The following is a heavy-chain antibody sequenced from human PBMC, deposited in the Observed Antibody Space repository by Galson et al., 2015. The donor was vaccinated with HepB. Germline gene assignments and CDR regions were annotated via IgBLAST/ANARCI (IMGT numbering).Heavy chain of an antibody. CDR1: GFTFSSYS. CDR3: ARDLTGYSSTWRRYWFFDL. V-gene: IGHV3-48*04. J-gene: IGHJ2*01. Sequence: SLRLSCAASGFTFSSYSMNWVRQAPGKGLEWVSFISSSSTTIYYADSVKGRFTISRDDAKNSPYLQMSSLRAEDTAVYYCARDLTGYSSTWRRYWFFDLWGRGTLVTVSS. D-gene: IGHD6-13*01. CDR2: ISSSSTTI.